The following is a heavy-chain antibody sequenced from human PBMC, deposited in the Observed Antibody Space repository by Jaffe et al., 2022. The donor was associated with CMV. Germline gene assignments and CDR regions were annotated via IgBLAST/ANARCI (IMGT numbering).Heavy chain of an antibody. CDR1: GYTFTSYD. Sequence: QVQLVQSGAEVKKPGASVKVSCKASGYTFTSYDINWVRQATGQGLEWMGWMNPNSGNTGYAQKFQGRVTMTRNTSISTAYMELSSLRSEDTAVYYCARFKPLVPAAIGGDGYWGQGTLVTVSS. CDR2: MNPNSGNT. V-gene: IGHV1-8*01. J-gene: IGHJ4*02. CDR3: ARFKPLVPAAIGGDGY. D-gene: IGHD2-2*02.